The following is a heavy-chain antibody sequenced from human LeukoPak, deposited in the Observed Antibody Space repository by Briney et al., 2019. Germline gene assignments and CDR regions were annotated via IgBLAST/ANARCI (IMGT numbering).Heavy chain of an antibody. CDR3: AREFADMTTIAFDN. V-gene: IGHV4-4*07. D-gene: IGHD3-10*01. CDR1: GGSISSYY. J-gene: IGHJ4*02. Sequence: SETLSLTCTVSGGSISSYYWSWIRQPAGKGLEWIGRIYTSGSTNYNPSLKSRVTMSVDTSKNQFSLKLSSVTAADTAVYYCAREFADMTTIAFDNWGQGTLVTVSS. CDR2: IYTSGST.